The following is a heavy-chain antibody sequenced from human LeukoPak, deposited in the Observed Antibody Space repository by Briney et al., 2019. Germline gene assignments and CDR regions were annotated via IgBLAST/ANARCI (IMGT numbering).Heavy chain of an antibody. CDR2: ISAYNGNT. Sequence: ASVKVSCKASGYTFTSYGTSWVRQAPGQGLEWMGWISAYNGNTNYVQTFRGRVTMTTDTSTSTAYIELRSLRSEDTGVYYCAMYQAFVRGDLDYWGQGTLDSVRS. V-gene: IGHV1-18*04. D-gene: IGHD3-10*01. J-gene: IGHJ4*02. CDR1: GYTFTSYG. CDR3: AMYQAFVRGDLDY.